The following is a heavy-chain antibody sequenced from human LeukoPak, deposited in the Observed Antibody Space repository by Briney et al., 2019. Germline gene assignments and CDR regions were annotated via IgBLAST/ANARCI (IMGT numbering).Heavy chain of an antibody. CDR2: ISAYNGNT. CDR1: GYTFSNYG. D-gene: IGHD4-17*01. CDR3: ARDDYGDYQRY. J-gene: IGHJ4*02. V-gene: IGHV1-18*01. Sequence: GASVKVSCKASGYTFSNYGIRWVRQAPGQGLERIGWISAYNGNTNYAQKFQGRVTMTTDTSTSTAYMELRSLRFDDTAVYYCARDDYGDYQRYWGQGTLVTVSS.